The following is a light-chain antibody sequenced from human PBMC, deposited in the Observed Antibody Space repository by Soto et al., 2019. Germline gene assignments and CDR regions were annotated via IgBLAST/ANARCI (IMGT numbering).Light chain of an antibody. Sequence: ILLTQSPSSLSASVGDRVTITCRASQGINRFLAWYRQKPGKAPKLLIYAASILQSGVPSRFSGSGSGTDFTLTISSLQPEDFATYYCQQGHSNPITLGQGTRLEIK. CDR2: AAS. CDR1: QGINRF. J-gene: IGKJ5*01. CDR3: QQGHSNPIT. V-gene: IGKV1-39*01.